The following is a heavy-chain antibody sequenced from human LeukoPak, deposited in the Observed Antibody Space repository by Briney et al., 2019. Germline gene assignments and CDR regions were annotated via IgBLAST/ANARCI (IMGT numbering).Heavy chain of an antibody. CDR2: ISYDGSET. CDR1: GFSFSSYG. Sequence: PGGSLRLSCAASGFSFSSYGMHWVRQAPGKGLDWVSFISYDGSETNYADSVKGRFTISRDNSKNTLHLQMKTLRPEDTAMYYCTKDRGVAGPRGTWAKETRATVS. J-gene: IGHJ5*02. CDR3: TKDRGVAGPRGT. D-gene: IGHD3-10*01. V-gene: IGHV3-30*02.